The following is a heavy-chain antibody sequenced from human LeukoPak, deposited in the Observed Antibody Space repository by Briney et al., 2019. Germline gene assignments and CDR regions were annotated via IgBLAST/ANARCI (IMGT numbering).Heavy chain of an antibody. V-gene: IGHV4-59*01. J-gene: IGHJ4*02. Sequence: SGTLSLTCTVSGGSISSYYWSWIRQPPGKGLEWIGYIYYSGSTNYNPSLKSRVTISVDTSKNQFSLKLSSVTAADTAVYYCARGRSVAGQYYFDYWGQGTLVTVSS. CDR3: ARGRSVAGQYYFDY. CDR2: IYYSGST. D-gene: IGHD6-19*01. CDR1: GGSISSYY.